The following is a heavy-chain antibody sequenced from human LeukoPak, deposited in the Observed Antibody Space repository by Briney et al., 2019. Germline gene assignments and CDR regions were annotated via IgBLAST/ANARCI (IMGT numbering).Heavy chain of an antibody. CDR1: GFTFSSYA. V-gene: IGHV3-23*01. CDR3: AKDASSGGWYSDY. CDR2: ISGSGGST. Sequence: GGSLRLSCAASGFTFSSYAMSWVRQAPGKGLEWVSAISGSGGSTYYADSVKGRFTISRDNSQNTLYLQMNSLRAEDTAVYYYAKDASSGGWYSDYWGQGTLVTVSS. J-gene: IGHJ4*02. D-gene: IGHD6-19*01.